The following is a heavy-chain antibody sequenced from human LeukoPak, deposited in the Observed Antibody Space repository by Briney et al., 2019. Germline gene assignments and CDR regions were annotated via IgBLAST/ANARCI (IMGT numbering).Heavy chain of an antibody. Sequence: GASVKVSCKASGYTLTSYFIHWVRQAPGQGLEWMGIINPSGDSTSYAQKFQGRVTMTRDTSTSTVYMELSSLRSEDTAVYYCARDQDWNYAFDIWGQGTMVTVSS. D-gene: IGHD1-7*01. V-gene: IGHV1-46*01. CDR3: ARDQDWNYAFDI. J-gene: IGHJ3*02. CDR2: INPSGDST. CDR1: GYTLTSYF.